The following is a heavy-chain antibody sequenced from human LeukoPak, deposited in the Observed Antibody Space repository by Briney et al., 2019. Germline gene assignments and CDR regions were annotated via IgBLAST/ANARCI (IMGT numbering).Heavy chain of an antibody. Sequence: PGGSLRLSCAASGFTFSSYSMNWVRQAPGKGLEWVSSISSSSSYIYYADSVKGRFTISRDNAKNSLYLQMNSLRAEDTAVYYCARSPHCTNGVCYTFPDYWGQGTLVTVSS. CDR1: GFTFSSYS. CDR2: ISSSSSYI. D-gene: IGHD2-8*01. V-gene: IGHV3-21*01. J-gene: IGHJ4*02. CDR3: ARSPHCTNGVCYTFPDY.